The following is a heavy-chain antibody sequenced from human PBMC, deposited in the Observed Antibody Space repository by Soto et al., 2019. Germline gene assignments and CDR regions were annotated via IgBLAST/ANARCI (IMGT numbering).Heavy chain of an antibody. V-gene: IGHV4-34*01. Sequence: SETLSLTCAVYGGSFSGYYWSWIRQPPGKGLEWIGEINHSGSTNYNPSLKSRVTISVDTSKNQFSLKLSSVTAADTAVYYCARGAIMTYYDFWSGYQYNWFDPWGQGTLVTSPQ. CDR2: INHSGST. CDR3: ARGAIMTYYDFWSGYQYNWFDP. CDR1: GGSFSGYY. J-gene: IGHJ5*02. D-gene: IGHD3-3*01.